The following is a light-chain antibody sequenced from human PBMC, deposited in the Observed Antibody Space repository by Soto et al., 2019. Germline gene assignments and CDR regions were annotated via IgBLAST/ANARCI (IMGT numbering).Light chain of an antibody. CDR2: EAS. V-gene: IGKV3-11*01. Sequence: EIVLTQSPVTLSLSPGETATLSCRASQSVGTYLAWYQLKSGQAPRLLIYEASKRATGIPARFSGRGSGTDFTLTLSSLEPEDFALYYCQQGSNWPPLTFGGGTKVEIK. CDR3: QQGSNWPPLT. J-gene: IGKJ4*01. CDR1: QSVGTY.